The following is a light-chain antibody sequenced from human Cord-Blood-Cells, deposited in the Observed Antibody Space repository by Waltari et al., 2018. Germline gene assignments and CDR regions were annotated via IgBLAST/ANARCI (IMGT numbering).Light chain of an antibody. CDR2: SNN. J-gene: IGLJ2*01. CDR1: SSNIGSNT. CDR3: AAWDDSLNGVV. Sequence: QSVLTQPPSASGTPGQRVTISCSGSSSNIGSNTVNWYQQLPGTAPKHLIYSNNQRPSGVPDRFSGSKSGTSASLAISGLQSEDEADYYWAAWDDSLNGVVFGGGTKLTVL. V-gene: IGLV1-44*01.